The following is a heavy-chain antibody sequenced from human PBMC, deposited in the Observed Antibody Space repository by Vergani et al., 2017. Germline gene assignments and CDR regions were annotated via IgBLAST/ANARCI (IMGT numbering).Heavy chain of an antibody. CDR1: GFSFNSYW. CDR2: IKSDGSIT. Sequence: DVHLAESGGGFFQPGGSLRLPCSASGFSFNSYWMHWVRQVPGKGLLWVSRIKSDGSITAYADSVKGRFTISRDNAQNTLYLQMNSLRAEDTAVYYCAKDYEHIVVVIATQPDYWGQGTLVTVSS. J-gene: IGHJ4*02. V-gene: IGHV3-74*03. CDR3: AKDYEHIVVVIATQPDY. D-gene: IGHD2-21*01.